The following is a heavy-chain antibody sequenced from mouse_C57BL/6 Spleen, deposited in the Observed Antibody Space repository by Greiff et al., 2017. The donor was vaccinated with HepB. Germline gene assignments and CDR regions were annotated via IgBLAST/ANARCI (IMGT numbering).Heavy chain of an antibody. CDR1: GYAFSSSW. D-gene: IGHD1-1*01. V-gene: IGHV1-82*01. CDR2: IYPGDGDT. J-gene: IGHJ4*01. Sequence: QVQLQQSGPELVKPGASVKISCKASGYAFSSSWMNWVKQRPGKGLEWIGRIYPGDGDTNYNGKFKGKATLTADKSSSTAYMQLSSLTSEDSAVYFCARSGYYGPYAMDYWGQGTSVTVSS. CDR3: ARSGYYGPYAMDY.